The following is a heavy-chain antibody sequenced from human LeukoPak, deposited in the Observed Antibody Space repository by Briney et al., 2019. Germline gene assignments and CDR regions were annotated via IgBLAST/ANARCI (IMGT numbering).Heavy chain of an antibody. D-gene: IGHD3-9*01. V-gene: IGHV4-39*07. CDR1: GGSISSSSYY. CDR2: IYYSGST. J-gene: IGHJ4*02. CDR3: ARDILRYFDWLPAID. Sequence: SETLSLTCTVSGGSISSSSYYWGWIRQPPGKGLEWIGSIYYSGSTYYNPSLKSRVTISVDTSKNQFSLKLSSVTAADTAVYYCARDILRYFDWLPAIDWGQGTLVTVSS.